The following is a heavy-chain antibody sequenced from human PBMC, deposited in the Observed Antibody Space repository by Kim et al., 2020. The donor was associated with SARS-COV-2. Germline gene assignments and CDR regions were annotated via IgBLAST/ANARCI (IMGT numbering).Heavy chain of an antibody. J-gene: IGHJ4*02. D-gene: IGHD2-15*01. V-gene: IGHV1-24*01. CDR3: ATGGCSGGSCYS. Sequence: IYAQKFQGRVTMTEDTSTDTAYMELSSLRSEDTAVYYCATGGCSGGSCYSWGQGTLVTVSS.